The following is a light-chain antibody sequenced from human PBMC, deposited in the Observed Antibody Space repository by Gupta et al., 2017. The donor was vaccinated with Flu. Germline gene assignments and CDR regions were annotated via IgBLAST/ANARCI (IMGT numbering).Light chain of an antibody. J-gene: IGLJ2*01. CDR2: EVT. CDR3: CSYAASYTWV. Sequence: QCALSQTVAESRSPRHTITISCAVTSSEVGRYISVSWCQHNPGKAPKLMIYEVTNRPSGVPDRFSGSKSGNTASLTISGLQADDEADYYCCSYAASYTWVFGGGTKLTVL. V-gene: IGLV2-14*01. CDR1: SSEVGRYIS.